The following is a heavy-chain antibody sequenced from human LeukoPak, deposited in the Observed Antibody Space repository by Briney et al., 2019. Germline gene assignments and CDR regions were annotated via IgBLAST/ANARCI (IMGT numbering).Heavy chain of an antibody. J-gene: IGHJ4*02. CDR1: GGSISSSYYY. CDR3: ARVGDGNFDY. CDR2: IRYGVST. Sequence: SETLSLTCTVSGGSISSSYYYWGWIRQPPGKRLEWIGNIRYGVSTYYNPSLKSRVTISVDTSKNHFSLSLSSVTAADTAVYYCARVGDGNFDYWGQGTLVTVSS. V-gene: IGHV4-39*02.